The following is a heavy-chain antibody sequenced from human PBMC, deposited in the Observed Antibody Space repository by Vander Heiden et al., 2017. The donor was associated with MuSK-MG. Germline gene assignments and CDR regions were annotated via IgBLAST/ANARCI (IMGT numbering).Heavy chain of an antibody. J-gene: IGHJ4*02. CDR3: AVVSGPRVRGVHVDY. Sequence: RGVAGLLKPSATLSLTCAVYGGSFSGYYWSWIRQPPGKGLEWIGEINHSGSTNYNPSRKSRVTISVDTSKNLFSMKLSSVTAADTAVYYCAVVSGPRVRGVHVDYWGQGTLVTVYS. V-gene: IGHV4-34*01. CDR2: INHSGST. D-gene: IGHD3-10*01. CDR1: GGSFSGYY.